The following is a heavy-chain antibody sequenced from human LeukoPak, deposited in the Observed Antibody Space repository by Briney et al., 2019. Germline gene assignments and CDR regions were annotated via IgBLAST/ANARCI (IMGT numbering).Heavy chain of an antibody. CDR3: ARDAPGYSYGSDDFDY. CDR2: IIPILESE. CDR1: GGTFTNHA. V-gene: IGHV1-69*11. D-gene: IGHD5-18*01. J-gene: IGHJ4*02. Sequence: SVKVSCKASGGTFTNHAITWVRQAPGQGLEWMGRIIPILESEDYAQKFQGRVTITTDEFKTTAYMELSSLRPDDTAVYFCARDAPGYSYGSDDFDYWGQGTLVTVSS.